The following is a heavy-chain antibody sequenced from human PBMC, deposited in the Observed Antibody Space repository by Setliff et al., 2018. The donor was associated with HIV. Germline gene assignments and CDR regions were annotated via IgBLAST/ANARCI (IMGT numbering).Heavy chain of an antibody. J-gene: IGHJ6*03. D-gene: IGHD3-3*01. CDR3: AAYFDFWSGYGLRGVVPCMDV. V-gene: IGHV4-39*01. CDR2: IYFSGST. Sequence: PSETLSLTCSFSGPSIITTDYYWAWVRQPPGKGLEWIGSIYFSGSTDCNPSLKSRVTISGDTSQRQFSLSLASVTAADTAVYFCAAYFDFWSGYGLRGVVPCMDVWGKGTTVTVSS. CDR1: GPSIITTDYY.